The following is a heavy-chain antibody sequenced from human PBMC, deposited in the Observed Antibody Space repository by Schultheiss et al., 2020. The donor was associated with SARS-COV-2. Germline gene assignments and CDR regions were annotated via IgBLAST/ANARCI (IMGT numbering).Heavy chain of an antibody. V-gene: IGHV4-4*02. CDR3: ARDSSSIPLRYCSGGSCYPPLYYYYGMDV. CDR1: GGSISSSNW. CDR2: INHSGST. Sequence: SETLSLTCAVSGGSISSSNWWSWVRQPPGKGLEWIGEINHSGSTNYNPSLKSRVTISVDKSKNRFSLKLSSVTAADTAVYYCARDSSSIPLRYCSGGSCYPPLYYYYGMDVWGQGTTVTVSS. J-gene: IGHJ6*02. D-gene: IGHD2-15*01.